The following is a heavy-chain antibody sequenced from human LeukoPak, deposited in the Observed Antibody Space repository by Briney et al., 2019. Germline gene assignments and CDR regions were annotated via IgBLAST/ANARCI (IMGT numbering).Heavy chain of an antibody. V-gene: IGHV5-10-1*01. J-gene: IGHJ4*02. CDR1: GSIFTSYW. CDR3: ARQVAFQVDY. Sequence: PGASLRISCDVSGSIFTSYWINWVRQLPGKGLEWMGRIDPSDSYTKYSPSFQGHVTISADKSISTAYLQWSSLKASDTAMYYCARQVAFQVDYWGQGTLVTV. CDR2: IDPSDSYT.